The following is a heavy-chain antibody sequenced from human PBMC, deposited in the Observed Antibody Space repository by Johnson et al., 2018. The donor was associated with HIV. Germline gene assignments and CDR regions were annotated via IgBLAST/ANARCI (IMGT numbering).Heavy chain of an antibody. D-gene: IGHD2-8*01. CDR1: GFTFRNFW. V-gene: IGHV3-7*01. Sequence: VQLVESGGGLVQPGASLRLSCAASGFTFRNFWMNWVRQAPGKGLVWVANINQEGGGKYYVDSVKGRFTISRDNAKNSLYLQMNNLRAEDTAMYYCARSYASYIWGQGTMVTVSS. CDR3: ARSYASYI. J-gene: IGHJ3*02. CDR2: INQEGGGK.